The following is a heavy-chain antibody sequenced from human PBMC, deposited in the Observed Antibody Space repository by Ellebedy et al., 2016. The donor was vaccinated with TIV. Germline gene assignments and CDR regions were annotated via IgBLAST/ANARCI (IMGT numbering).Heavy chain of an antibody. Sequence: ASVKVSXXASGGTFSSYDISWVRQAPGQGLEWMGGIIPIFGTANYAQKFHGRVTITADKSTSTAYMELASLRSEDTAVYYCARDPGYGGTHGFDIWGQGTMVTVSS. CDR2: IIPIFGTA. CDR3: ARDPGYGGTHGFDI. J-gene: IGHJ3*02. V-gene: IGHV1-69*06. CDR1: GGTFSSYD. D-gene: IGHD4-23*01.